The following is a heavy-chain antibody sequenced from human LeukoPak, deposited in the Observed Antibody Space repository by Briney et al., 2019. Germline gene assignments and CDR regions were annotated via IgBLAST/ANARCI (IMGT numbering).Heavy chain of an antibody. J-gene: IGHJ4*02. Sequence: ASVKVSCKASGYTFTSYGVSWVRQAPGQGLEWMGWISAYNGNTNSAQKFQGRVTMTTDTSTSTAYMELRSLRSDDTALYYCARDKAAGPYHFDYWGQGTLVTVSS. V-gene: IGHV1-18*01. CDR1: GYTFTSYG. CDR2: ISAYNGNT. D-gene: IGHD6-13*01. CDR3: ARDKAAGPYHFDY.